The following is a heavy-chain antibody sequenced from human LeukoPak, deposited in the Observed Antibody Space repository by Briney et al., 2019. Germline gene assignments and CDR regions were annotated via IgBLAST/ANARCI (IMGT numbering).Heavy chain of an antibody. CDR1: GFTLSSYA. V-gene: IGHV3-23*01. CDR2: ISGSADNT. CDR3: AKQGFGC. Sequence: GGSLRLPCTASGFTLSSYAMSWVRQAPGEGLEWVSTISGSADNTNYAEAVKGRFTISRDNSKNTMYLQMNSLRAEDTAVYYCAKQGFGCWGQGTLVTVSS. J-gene: IGHJ4*02.